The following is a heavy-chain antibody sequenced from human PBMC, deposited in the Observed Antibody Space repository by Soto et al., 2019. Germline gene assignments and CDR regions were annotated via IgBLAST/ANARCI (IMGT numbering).Heavy chain of an antibody. D-gene: IGHD1-26*01. CDR1: GFTFSSYS. Sequence: EVQLVESGGGLVQPGGSQRLSCAASGFTFSSYSMNWVRQAPGKGLEWVSYISSSSSTIYYADSVKGRFTISRDNAKNSLYLQMNSLRDEDTAVYYCAREGIVWEWEPHLDYWGQGTLVTVSS. J-gene: IGHJ4*02. CDR3: AREGIVWEWEPHLDY. CDR2: ISSSSSTI. V-gene: IGHV3-48*02.